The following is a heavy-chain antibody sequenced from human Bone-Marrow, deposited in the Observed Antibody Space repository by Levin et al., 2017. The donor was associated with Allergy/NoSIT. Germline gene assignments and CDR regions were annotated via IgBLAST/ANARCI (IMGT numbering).Heavy chain of an antibody. CDR3: ARENYDTSGQRLHFDS. J-gene: IGHJ4*02. CDR1: GYTFSSYV. D-gene: IGHD3-22*01. Sequence: GESLKISCQASGYTFSSYVISWVRQVPGQGLEWMGWSSAYNGRTKYVQKFEDRVNMTTDRSTSTAYMELRSLGSGDTAVYYCARENYDTSGQRLHFDSWGQGTLVTVSS. V-gene: IGHV1-18*01. CDR2: SSAYNGRT.